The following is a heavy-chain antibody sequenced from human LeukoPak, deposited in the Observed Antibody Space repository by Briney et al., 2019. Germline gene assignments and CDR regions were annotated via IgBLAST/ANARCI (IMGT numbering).Heavy chain of an antibody. Sequence: GGSLRLSCAASGFTFSDYTMNWVRQAPGKGLEWVSSISSTSSYISYADSVKGRFTISRDNAKNSLYLQLNSLGAEDTAVYYCARDEPGMTMTDYWGQGTLATVSS. CDR3: ARDEPGMTMTDY. J-gene: IGHJ4*02. V-gene: IGHV3-21*01. CDR1: GFTFSDYT. CDR2: ISSTSSYI. D-gene: IGHD4/OR15-4a*01.